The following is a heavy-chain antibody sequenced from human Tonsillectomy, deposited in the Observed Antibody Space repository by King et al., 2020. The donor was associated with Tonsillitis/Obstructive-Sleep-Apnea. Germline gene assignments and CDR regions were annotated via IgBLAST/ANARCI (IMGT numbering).Heavy chain of an antibody. V-gene: IGHV4-59*01. CDR3: AREGAVMNAFDI. J-gene: IGHJ3*02. Sequence: VQLQESGPGLVKPSETLSLTCTVSGGSISSYYWSWIRQPPGKGLEWIGYIYYSGGTNYNPSLKSRVTISVATSKNQFSLKLSSATAADTAVYYCAREGAVMNAFDIWGQGTMVTVSS. CDR1: GGSISSYY. D-gene: IGHD2-8*01. CDR2: IYYSGGT.